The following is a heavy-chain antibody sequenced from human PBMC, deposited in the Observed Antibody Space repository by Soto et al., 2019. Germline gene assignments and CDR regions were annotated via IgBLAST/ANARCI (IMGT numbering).Heavy chain of an antibody. J-gene: IGHJ6*02. CDR1: GGSISSGAYY. CDR2: IYYSWST. Sequence: SETLSLTCTVSGGSISSGAYYCSWIRQPPGKGLEWIGYIYYSWSTDYNPSLKRRVTISVDTSKTHLSLKLSSVTAADTAVYYCARGRADLDYYYDGMDVWGQGTTVTVSS. D-gene: IGHD6-13*01. V-gene: IGHV4-30-4*08. CDR3: ARGRADLDYYYDGMDV.